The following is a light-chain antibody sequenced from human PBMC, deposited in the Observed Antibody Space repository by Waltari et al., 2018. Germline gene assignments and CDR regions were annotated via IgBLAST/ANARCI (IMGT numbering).Light chain of an antibody. J-gene: IGKJ4*01. CDR2: WAS. CDR3: HQYYTVPFT. V-gene: IGKV4-1*01. Sequence: DIIMTQSPDFLAVSLGERAVINCKSSRSIFSDANNKNYLAWYQQKSNQPPKLLISWASTRESGVPDRFSGSGSETDFTLDISSLQAEDVAVYFCHQYYTVPFTFGGGTKVEIK. CDR1: RSIFSDANNKNY.